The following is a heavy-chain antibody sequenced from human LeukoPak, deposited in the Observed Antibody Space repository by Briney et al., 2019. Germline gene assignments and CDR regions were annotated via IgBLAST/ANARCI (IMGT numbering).Heavy chain of an antibody. CDR2: ITGDGSGA. CDR1: GFTFSESW. Sequence: GGSLRLSCAASGFTFSESWMHWVRQAPGKGLVWVSRITGDGSGATYADSVKGRFTISRDNSKNTLYLQMNSLRAEDTAVYYCAKCNYGSGSYYSQFFDYWGQGTLVTVSS. V-gene: IGHV3-74*01. J-gene: IGHJ4*02. CDR3: AKCNYGSGSYYSQFFDY. D-gene: IGHD3-10*01.